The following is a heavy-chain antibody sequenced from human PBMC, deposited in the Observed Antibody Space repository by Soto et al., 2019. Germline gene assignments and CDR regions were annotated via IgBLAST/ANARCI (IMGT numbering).Heavy chain of an antibody. CDR2: IYHTGGT. CDR3: AKNTCYGGYCDTAFKI. CDR1: GVSISSDNW. D-gene: IGHD2-21*01. Sequence: QVQLQESGPGLVKPSGTLSLTCAVSGVSISSDNWWSWVRQPPGKGLEWMGEIYHTGGTFYNPSLKSRVTVSLDKSNSQFSLRLTSVTAADTAVYYCAKNTCYGGYCDTAFKIWGQGTTVTVSP. V-gene: IGHV4-4*02. J-gene: IGHJ3*02.